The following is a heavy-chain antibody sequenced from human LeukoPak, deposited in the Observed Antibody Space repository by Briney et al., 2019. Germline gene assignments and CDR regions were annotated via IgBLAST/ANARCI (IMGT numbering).Heavy chain of an antibody. CDR1: GFTFSSYS. CDR3: ARVGTAMVAHFDY. Sequence: GGSLRLSCAASGFTFSSYSMNWVRQAPGKGLEWVSSISSSSYIYYADSVKGRFTISRDNAKNSLYLQMNSLRAEDTAVYYCARVGTAMVAHFDYWGQGTLVTVSS. CDR2: ISSSSYI. D-gene: IGHD5-18*01. V-gene: IGHV3-21*01. J-gene: IGHJ4*02.